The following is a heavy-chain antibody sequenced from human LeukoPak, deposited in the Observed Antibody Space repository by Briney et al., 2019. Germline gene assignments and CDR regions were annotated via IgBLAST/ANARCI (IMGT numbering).Heavy chain of an antibody. D-gene: IGHD5-12*01. CDR1: GFTFSDYS. J-gene: IGHJ4*02. Sequence: GGSLRLSCAASGFTFSDYSMNWVRQAPGKGLEWVSALSSTSTYIYYADSVKGRFTISRDNAKNSLYLQMSGLRAEDTAVYYCARVRRRSSAYDYSDYWGQGTLVTVS. CDR3: ARVRRRSSAYDYSDY. CDR2: LSSTSTYI. V-gene: IGHV3-21*06.